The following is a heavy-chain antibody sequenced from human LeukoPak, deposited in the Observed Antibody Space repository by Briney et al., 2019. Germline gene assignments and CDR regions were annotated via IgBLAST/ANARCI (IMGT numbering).Heavy chain of an antibody. J-gene: IGHJ4*02. V-gene: IGHV3-66*01. D-gene: IGHD6-13*01. CDR2: IYSGGST. CDR3: ARDLYSSAFDY. CDR1: GFTVSSNY. Sequence: PGGSLRLSCAASGFTVSSNYMSWVRQAPGKGLEWVSVIYSGGSTYYTDSVKGRFTISRDSSKNTLYLQMNSLRAEDTAVYYCARDLYSSAFDYWGQGTLVTVSS.